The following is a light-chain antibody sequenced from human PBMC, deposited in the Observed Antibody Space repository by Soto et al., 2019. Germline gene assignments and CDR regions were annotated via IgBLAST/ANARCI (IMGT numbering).Light chain of an antibody. CDR1: QSVSSSS. CDR2: GAS. Sequence: EIVLTQSPGTLSLSPGERATLSCRASQSVSSSSLAWYQQKPGQAPRLLIYGASNRATGIPDRFSGSGSGTDFTLTISRLEPEDFAVYYCQQYGNSPLTLGQGTKVEI. J-gene: IGKJ1*01. CDR3: QQYGNSPLT. V-gene: IGKV3-20*01.